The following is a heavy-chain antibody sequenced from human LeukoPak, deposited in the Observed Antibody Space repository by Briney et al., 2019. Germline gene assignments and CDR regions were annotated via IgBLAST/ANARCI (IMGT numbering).Heavy chain of an antibody. CDR3: ARELDYDSSGYYPY. J-gene: IGHJ4*02. Sequence: PGGSLRLSCAASEFSVGSNYMTWVRQAPGKGLEWVSTISGSGGSTYYADSVKGRFTISRDNSKNTVYLQMNSLRGEDTAVYYCARELDYDSSGYYPYWGQGTLVTVSS. D-gene: IGHD3-22*01. CDR2: ISGSGGST. V-gene: IGHV3-23*01. CDR1: EFSVGSNY.